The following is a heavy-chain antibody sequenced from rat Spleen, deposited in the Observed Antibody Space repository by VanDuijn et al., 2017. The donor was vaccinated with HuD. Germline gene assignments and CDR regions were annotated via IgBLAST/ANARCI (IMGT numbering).Heavy chain of an antibody. V-gene: IGHV5-7*01. CDR2: ISYDGSNT. Sequence: EVQLVESGGGLVQPGRSLKLSCVASGFTLSDHYMAWVRQAPKKGLEWVATISYDGSNTYYPDTVKGRFVISKDNGKNTGYLQMNSLRSEDTATYYCTRPMALNWFAYWGQGTLVTVSS. D-gene: IGHD1-3*01. J-gene: IGHJ3*01. CDR3: TRPMALNWFAY. CDR1: GFTLSDHY.